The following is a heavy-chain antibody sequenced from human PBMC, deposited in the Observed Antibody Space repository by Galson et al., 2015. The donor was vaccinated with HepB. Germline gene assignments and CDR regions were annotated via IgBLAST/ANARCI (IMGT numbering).Heavy chain of an antibody. CDR2: INPSGGYT. D-gene: IGHD4-11*01. CDR1: GFTFSDYY. J-gene: IGHJ6*03. V-gene: IGHV3-11*06. Sequence: SLRLSCATSGFTFSDYYISWIRQTPGKGLEWISYINPSGGYTKYATSVKGRVTVSRDNANGSLYLQFNSLRAEDTAVYYCARTAETTYYYYYYMDVWGKGTTVTVSS. CDR3: ARTAETTYYYYYYMDV.